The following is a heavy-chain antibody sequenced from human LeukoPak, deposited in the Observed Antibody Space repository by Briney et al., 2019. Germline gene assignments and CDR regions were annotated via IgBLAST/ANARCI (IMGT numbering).Heavy chain of an antibody. CDR3: AREPQATRQQLRDWFDP. V-gene: IGHV6-1*01. CDR2: TDYRSKWYN. D-gene: IGHD6-13*01. J-gene: IGHJ5*02. CDR1: GDSVSSNSAA. Sequence: SQTLSLTCAISGDSVSSNSAAWNWIRQSPSRGLEWLGRTDYRSKWYNDYAVSVKSRITINPDTSKNQFSLQLNSVTPEDTAVYYCAREPQATRQQLRDWFDPWGQGTLVTVSS.